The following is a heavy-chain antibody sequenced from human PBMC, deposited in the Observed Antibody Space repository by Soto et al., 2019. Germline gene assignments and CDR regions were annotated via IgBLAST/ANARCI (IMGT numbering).Heavy chain of an antibody. CDR3: ARDPNLRATTSAMDV. V-gene: IGHV1-3*01. D-gene: IGHD1-1*01. CDR2: INAGTGDT. Sequence: GPSVKVSCKTSGYTFSYYSLHWVRQAPGQRLVWMGRINAGTGDTESSQNFQGRVTITKDTSASTAYMELSSLRSEDTAVYFCARDPNLRATTSAMDVWGQGTTVTVSS. J-gene: IGHJ6*02. CDR1: GYTFSYYS.